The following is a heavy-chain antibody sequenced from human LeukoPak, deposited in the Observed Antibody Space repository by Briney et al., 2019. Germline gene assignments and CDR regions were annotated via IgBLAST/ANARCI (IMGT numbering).Heavy chain of an antibody. V-gene: IGHV3-23*01. Sequence: GGSLRLSCAASGFTFSSYAMSWVRQAPGKGLEWVSAISGSGGSTYYADSVKGRFTISRDNSKNTLYLQMNSLRAEDTAVYYCAKAPLPPLYYYDSSGLDAFDIWGQGTMVTVSS. CDR2: ISGSGGST. D-gene: IGHD3-22*01. CDR1: GFTFSSYA. J-gene: IGHJ3*02. CDR3: AKAPLPPLYYYDSSGLDAFDI.